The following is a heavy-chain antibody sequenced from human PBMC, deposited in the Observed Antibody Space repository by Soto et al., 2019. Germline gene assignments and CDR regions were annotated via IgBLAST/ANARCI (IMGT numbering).Heavy chain of an antibody. D-gene: IGHD6-13*01. Sequence: GGSVRLSCAVSGFTFSNHAMSWVRQAPGKGLEWVSAISTAVGATYYADSVKGRFTISRDDSNNTLFLQMNSLRAEDTAVYYCAKDRTAAARNFDYWGQGTLVTVSS. CDR3: AKDRTAAARNFDY. J-gene: IGHJ4*02. CDR2: ISTAVGAT. V-gene: IGHV3-23*01. CDR1: GFTFSNHA.